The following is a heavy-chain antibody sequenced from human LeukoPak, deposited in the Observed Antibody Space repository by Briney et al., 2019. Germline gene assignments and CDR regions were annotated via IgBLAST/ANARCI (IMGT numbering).Heavy chain of an antibody. CDR3: ARGVSYSFDY. J-gene: IGHJ4*02. CDR2: TYYRSKWYN. D-gene: IGHD2-8*01. Sequence: SQTLSLTCVISGDSVSGNSVAWNWIRQSPSRGLEWLGNTYYRSKWYNDYAASVISRITINPDTSKNQFSLQLNSVTPEDTAVYYCARGVSYSFDYWGQGTLVTVSS. CDR1: GDSVSGNSVA. V-gene: IGHV6-1*01.